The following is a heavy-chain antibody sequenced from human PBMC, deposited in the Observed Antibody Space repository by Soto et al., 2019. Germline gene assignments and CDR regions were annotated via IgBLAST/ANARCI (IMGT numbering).Heavy chain of an antibody. Sequence: EVQLVESGGGLVQPGGSLRLSCAASGFAFGSYSMNWVRQAPGKGLEYVSYISSSSSTTYYADSVKGRFTISRDSAKNSLYLQMNSLRDEDTAVYYCARERGGGYTYGTPGFWGQGTLVIVSS. CDR3: ARERGGGYTYGTPGF. CDR2: ISSSSSTT. J-gene: IGHJ4*02. D-gene: IGHD5-18*01. CDR1: GFAFGSYS. V-gene: IGHV3-48*02.